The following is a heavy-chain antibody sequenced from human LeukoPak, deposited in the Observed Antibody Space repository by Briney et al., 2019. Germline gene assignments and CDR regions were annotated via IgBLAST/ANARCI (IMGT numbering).Heavy chain of an antibody. Sequence: GSLRLSCAVSGITLSNYAMTWVRQAPGKGLEWVAGIIGSGGGTNYADSVKGRFTISRDNSKNTLYLQMNNLRADDTAVYFCAKRGVVIRVILGGFHKEAYYFDSWGQGALVTVSS. CDR3: AKRGVVIRVILGGFHKEAYYFDS. J-gene: IGHJ4*02. CDR1: GITLSNYA. CDR2: IIGSGGGT. V-gene: IGHV3-23*01. D-gene: IGHD3-22*01.